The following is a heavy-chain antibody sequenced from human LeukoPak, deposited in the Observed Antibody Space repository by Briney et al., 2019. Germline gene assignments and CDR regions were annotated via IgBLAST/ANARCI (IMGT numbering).Heavy chain of an antibody. CDR2: ISSSSSYI. Sequence: PGGSLRRPCAASGFTFSSYSMIWVRQAPGKGLEWVSSISSSSSYIYYADSVKGRFTISRDNAKNSLYLQMNSLRAEDTAVYYCARRERYCTGGSCYPLFDPWGQGTLVTVSS. J-gene: IGHJ5*02. D-gene: IGHD2-15*01. CDR1: GFTFSSYS. V-gene: IGHV3-21*01. CDR3: ARRERYCTGGSCYPLFDP.